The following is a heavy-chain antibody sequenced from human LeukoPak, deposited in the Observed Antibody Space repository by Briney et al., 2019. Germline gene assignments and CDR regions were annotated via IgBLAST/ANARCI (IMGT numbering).Heavy chain of an antibody. Sequence: ASVEVSCKASGYTFADYFIRWVRQAPGQGLEWMGWIKPNSGDTKYAEKFQGRVTMTRDTSISTAYMELSRLISDDTAVYYCSRDWGPNSGDFHYDGFDIWGQGTMVTVSS. V-gene: IGHV1-2*02. CDR2: IKPNSGDT. CDR3: SRDWGPNSGDFHYDGFDI. CDR1: GYTFADYF. D-gene: IGHD1-26*01. J-gene: IGHJ3*02.